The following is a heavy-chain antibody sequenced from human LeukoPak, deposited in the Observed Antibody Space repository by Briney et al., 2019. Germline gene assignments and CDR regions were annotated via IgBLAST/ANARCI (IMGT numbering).Heavy chain of an antibody. V-gene: IGHV3-23*01. CDR1: GFTFSSYA. CDR2: ISGSGGST. J-gene: IGHJ5*02. Sequence: GGSLRLSCAASGFTFSSYAMSWVRQAPGKGLEWVSAISGSGGSTYYADSVKGRFTISRDNSKNTLYLQMNSLRAEDTAVYYCARDLAGLAGTETLSWFDPWGQGTLVTVSS. D-gene: IGHD6-19*01. CDR3: ARDLAGLAGTETLSWFDP.